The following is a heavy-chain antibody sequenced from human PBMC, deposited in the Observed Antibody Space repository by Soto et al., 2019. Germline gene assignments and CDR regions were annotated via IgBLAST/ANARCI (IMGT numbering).Heavy chain of an antibody. J-gene: IGHJ4*02. CDR3: ARALYYYDSSGYYQLDY. V-gene: IGHV4-4*07. CDR1: GGSISSYY. CDR2: IYTSGST. D-gene: IGHD3-22*01. Sequence: PSETLSLTCTVSGGSISSYYWSWIRQPAGKGLEWIGRIYTSGSTNYNPSLKSRVTMSVDTSKNQFSLKLSSVTAADTAVYYCARALYYYDSSGYYQLDYWGQGTLVTVSS.